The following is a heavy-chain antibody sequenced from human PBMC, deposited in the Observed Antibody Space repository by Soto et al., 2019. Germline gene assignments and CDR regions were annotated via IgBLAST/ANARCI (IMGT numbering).Heavy chain of an antibody. D-gene: IGHD5-12*01. CDR2: ISGSGGST. CDR1: GLTFSSYA. CDR3: AKMGIVATIDY. J-gene: IGHJ4*02. Sequence: EVQLLESGGVLVQPGGSLRLSCEASGLTFSSYAMSWVRQAPGKGLEWVSTISGSGGSTYYADSVKGRFTISRDNSKNTLYLQMNSLRAEDTAVYYCAKMGIVATIDYWGQGTLVTVSS. V-gene: IGHV3-23*01.